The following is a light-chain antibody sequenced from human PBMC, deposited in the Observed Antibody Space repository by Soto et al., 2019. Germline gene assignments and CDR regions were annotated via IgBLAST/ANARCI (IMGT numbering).Light chain of an antibody. V-gene: IGKV1-39*01. Sequence: DIQMTQSPSSLSASVGDRVTITCRASQSISHYLNWYQQKPGEAPKLLIYAASSLQGGVPSRFSGTGSGTDFTLTLSSLQPEDWGTYYCKQSYGRPFTSGGGTKVELK. J-gene: IGKJ4*01. CDR1: QSISHY. CDR2: AAS. CDR3: KQSYGRPFT.